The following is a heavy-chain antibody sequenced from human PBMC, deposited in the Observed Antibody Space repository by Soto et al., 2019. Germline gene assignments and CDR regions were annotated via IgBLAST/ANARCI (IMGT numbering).Heavy chain of an antibody. CDR2: IYYSGST. J-gene: IGHJ4*02. CDR1: GGSISSYY. D-gene: IGHD3-10*01. Sequence: SETLSLTCTVSGGSISSYYWSWIRQPPGKGLEWIGYIYYSGSTNYNPSLKSRVTISVDTSKNQFSLKLSSVTAADTAVYYCARVVLSYYGSGAAGRYFDYWGQGTLVTVSS. V-gene: IGHV4-59*01. CDR3: ARVVLSYYGSGAAGRYFDY.